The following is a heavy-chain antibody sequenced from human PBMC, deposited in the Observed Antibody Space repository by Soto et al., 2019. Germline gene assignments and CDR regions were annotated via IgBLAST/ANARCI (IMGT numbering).Heavy chain of an antibody. D-gene: IGHD3-22*01. V-gene: IGHV1-18*04. Sequence: ASVKVSCKASGYTVTSYGISWVRQAPGQGLEWMGWISAYNGNTNYAQKLQGRVTMTTDTSTSTAYMELRSLRSDDTAVYYCARIGLMYYYDSSGYYFLDYWGQGTLVTV. CDR1: GYTVTSYG. J-gene: IGHJ4*02. CDR3: ARIGLMYYYDSSGYYFLDY. CDR2: ISAYNGNT.